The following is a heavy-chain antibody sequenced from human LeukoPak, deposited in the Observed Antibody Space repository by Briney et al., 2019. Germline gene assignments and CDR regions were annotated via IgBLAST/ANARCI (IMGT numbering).Heavy chain of an antibody. J-gene: IGHJ4*02. CDR3: AKTYSSGWYGDY. CDR1: GFTFSSYA. V-gene: IGHV3-23*01. Sequence: GGSLRLSCAASGFTFSSYAMSWVRQAPGKGLECVSGISPNGVGTHYADSVKGRFTISRDNSKNTLYLQMNSLRGEDTAVYYCAKTYSSGWYGDYWGQGTLVTVSS. D-gene: IGHD6-19*01. CDR2: ISPNGVGT.